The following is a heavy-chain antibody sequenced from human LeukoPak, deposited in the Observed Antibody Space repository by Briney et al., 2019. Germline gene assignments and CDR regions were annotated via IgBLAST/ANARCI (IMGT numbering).Heavy chain of an antibody. V-gene: IGHV4-59*01. J-gene: IGHJ5*02. CDR3: ARARGGYGDYGSWFDP. Sequence: SETLSLTCTVSGDSISGYYWNWIRQPPGKGLERIGFVHYSGSTNYNPFLKSRVTISVDISKNQFSLNLSSVTAADTAVYYCARARGGYGDYGSWFDPWGQGTLVPVSS. CDR1: GDSISGYY. CDR2: VHYSGST. D-gene: IGHD4-17*01.